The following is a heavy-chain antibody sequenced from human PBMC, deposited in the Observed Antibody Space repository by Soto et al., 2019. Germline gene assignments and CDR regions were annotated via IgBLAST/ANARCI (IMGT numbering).Heavy chain of an antibody. V-gene: IGHV1-2*02. CDR3: ARGGSYYAH. CDR1: GDTHTIYF. Sequence: QVQLVQSGAEVKQPGASVRVSCKASGDTHTIYFIHWLRQAPGQGLEWMGWINSVSGGANYAPRFQGRVAMTRDRSSATAFMELSRLSSDDTALYYCARGGSYYAHWGQGTLVTVSS. D-gene: IGHD1-26*01. J-gene: IGHJ4*02. CDR2: INSVSGGA.